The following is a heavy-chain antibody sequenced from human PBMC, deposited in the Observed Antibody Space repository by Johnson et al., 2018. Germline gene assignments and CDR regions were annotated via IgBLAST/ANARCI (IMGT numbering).Heavy chain of an antibody. J-gene: IGHJ3*02. V-gene: IGHV3-30*03. CDR3: EGAFDI. CDR2: ISYDGNNK. CDR1: GFTFSSHG. Sequence: QVQLVQSGGGVVQPGRSLRLSCAASGFTFSSHGMHWVRQAPGKGLEWVTIISYDGNNKNYADSVKGRFTISRDNAKNTLYMQMNSLRAEDTAVYYCEGAFDIWGQGTMVTVSS.